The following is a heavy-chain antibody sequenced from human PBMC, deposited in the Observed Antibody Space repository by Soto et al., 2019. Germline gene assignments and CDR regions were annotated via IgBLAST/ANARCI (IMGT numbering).Heavy chain of an antibody. CDR3: ATAGSGSYLVSFWFDP. V-gene: IGHV1-24*01. CDR2: FDPEDGET. J-gene: IGHJ5*02. CDR1: GYTLTELS. D-gene: IGHD3-10*01. Sequence: ASVKVSCKVSGYTLTELSMHWVRQAPGKGLEWMGGFDPEDGETIYAQKFQGRVTMTEDTSTDTAYMELSSLRSEDTAVYYCATAGSGSYLVSFWFDPWGQGTLVTVSS.